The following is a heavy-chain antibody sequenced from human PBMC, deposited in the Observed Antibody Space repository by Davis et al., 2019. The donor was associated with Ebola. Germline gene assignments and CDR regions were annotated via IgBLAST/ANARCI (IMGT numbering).Heavy chain of an antibody. Sequence: GESLKISCAASGFTFSSYAMHWVRQAPGKGLEWVAVIWYDGSNKYYADSVKGRFTISRDNSKNTLYLQMNSLRAEDTAVYYCARVERGGMDVWGKGTTVTVSS. D-gene: IGHD1-26*01. CDR3: ARVERGGMDV. CDR2: IWYDGSNK. J-gene: IGHJ6*04. CDR1: GFTFSSYA. V-gene: IGHV3-33*08.